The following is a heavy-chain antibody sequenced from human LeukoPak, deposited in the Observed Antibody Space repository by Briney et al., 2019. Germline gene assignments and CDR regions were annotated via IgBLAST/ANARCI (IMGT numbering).Heavy chain of an antibody. CDR3: PKDPYHRLGPPLDL. J-gene: IGHJ5*02. Sequence: ASVKVSCKASGYTFFSSDITWVRQAPGQGLEWIGRISTSNGDTNYAAKLQGRVTMTTDTSTSTVYMELGRPTFDDTAVYFCPKDPYHRLGPPLDLWGQGALVTVSS. CDR1: GYTFFSSD. CDR2: ISTSNGDT. D-gene: IGHD1-14*01. V-gene: IGHV1-18*01.